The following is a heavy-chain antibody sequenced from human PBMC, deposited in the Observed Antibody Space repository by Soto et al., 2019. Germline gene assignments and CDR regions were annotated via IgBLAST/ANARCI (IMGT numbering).Heavy chain of an antibody. CDR3: AKVQGWYDYYYGMDV. CDR2: INYSGTTT. J-gene: IGHJ6*02. Sequence: GSLRLSCAASGFTFSDSYMTWIRQAPGKGLEWVSYINYSGTTTYYADSVKGRFTISRDNAKNTLYLQMNSLRAEDTAVYYCAKVQGWYDYYYGMDVWGQGTTVTVSS. CDR1: GFTFSDSY. V-gene: IGHV3-11*01. D-gene: IGHD6-19*01.